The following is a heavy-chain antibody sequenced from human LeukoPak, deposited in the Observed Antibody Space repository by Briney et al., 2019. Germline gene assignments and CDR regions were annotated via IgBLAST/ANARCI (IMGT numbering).Heavy chain of an antibody. D-gene: IGHD3-10*01. Sequence: SETLSLTCTVSGGSINSYYWSWIRQPPGKGLEWIGYIYDSGSTNYNPSLKSRVTISVDTSKNQFSLKLSSVTAADTAVYYCARDRWLTMVRGGRFDYWGQGTLVTVSS. CDR2: IYDSGST. CDR1: GGSINSYY. CDR3: ARDRWLTMVRGGRFDY. V-gene: IGHV4-59*01. J-gene: IGHJ4*02.